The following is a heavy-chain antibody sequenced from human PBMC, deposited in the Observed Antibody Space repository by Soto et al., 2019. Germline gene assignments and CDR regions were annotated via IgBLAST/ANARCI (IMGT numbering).Heavy chain of an antibody. CDR3: ARLTGMTTATTDRGYDP. V-gene: IGHV4-34*01. D-gene: IGHD4-17*01. J-gene: IGHJ5*02. Sequence: SETLSLTCAVYGGSFSGYYWSWIRQPPGKGLEWIGQINHSGSTNYNPSLKSRVTISVDTSKNQFSLKLSSVTAADTAVYYCARLTGMTTATTDRGYDPWGQGTLVTVSS. CDR2: INHSGST. CDR1: GGSFSGYY.